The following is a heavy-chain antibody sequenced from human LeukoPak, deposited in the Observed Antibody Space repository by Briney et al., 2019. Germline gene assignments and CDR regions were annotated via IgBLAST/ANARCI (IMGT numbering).Heavy chain of an antibody. D-gene: IGHD2-21*01. J-gene: IGHJ6*03. CDR3: ARGSLLGPYYMDV. CDR1: GYTFTSYY. CDR2: INPSGGST. V-gene: IGHV1-46*01. Sequence: ASVKVSCKASGYTFTSYYMHWVRQAPGQGLEGMGIINPSGGSTSYAQKFQGRVTMTRETSTSTVYMELSSLRSEDTAVYYCARGSLLGPYYMDVWGKGTTVTVSS.